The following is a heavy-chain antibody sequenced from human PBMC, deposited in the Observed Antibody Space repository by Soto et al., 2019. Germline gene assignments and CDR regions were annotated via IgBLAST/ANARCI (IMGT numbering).Heavy chain of an antibody. CDR2: IWYDGSNK. CDR1: GFTFSSYG. V-gene: IGHV3-33*06. J-gene: IGHJ4*02. D-gene: IGHD3-10*01. Sequence: GWSLRLSCAASGFTFSSYGMHWVRQAPGKGLEWVAVIWYDGSNKYYADSVKGRFTISRDNSKNTLYLQMNSLRAEDTAVYYCAKASGAMVRGAAFYFVYWGQGTLVTVSS. CDR3: AKASGAMVRGAAFYFVY.